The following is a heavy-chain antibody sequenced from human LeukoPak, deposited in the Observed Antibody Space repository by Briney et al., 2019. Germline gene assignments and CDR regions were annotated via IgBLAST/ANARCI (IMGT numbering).Heavy chain of an antibody. Sequence: ASVKVSCKASGYNFNAYYTHWVRQAPGQGLEWMGWISPHTGGTNFAQKFQGRVTLTRDASVSTVYMELSGLKSDDTAVYYCASNADRLVRYHMDVWGKGPTVTVSS. CDR2: ISPHTGGT. V-gene: IGHV1-2*02. CDR1: GYNFNAYY. CDR3: ASNADRLVRYHMDV. J-gene: IGHJ6*03. D-gene: IGHD2-2*01.